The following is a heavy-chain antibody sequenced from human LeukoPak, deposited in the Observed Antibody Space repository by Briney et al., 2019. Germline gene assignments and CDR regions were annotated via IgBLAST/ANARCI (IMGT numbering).Heavy chain of an antibody. V-gene: IGHV3-33*01. D-gene: IGHD5-12*01. CDR3: VSLRGYSGYDYYNYYGMDV. CDR2: IWYDGSNK. Sequence: PGGSLRLSCAASGFTFSSYGMHWVRQAPGKGLEWVAVIWYDGSNKYYADSVKGRFTISRDNSKNTLYLQMNSLRAEDTAVYYCVSLRGYSGYDYYNYYGMDVWGQGTTVTVSS. J-gene: IGHJ6*02. CDR1: GFTFSSYG.